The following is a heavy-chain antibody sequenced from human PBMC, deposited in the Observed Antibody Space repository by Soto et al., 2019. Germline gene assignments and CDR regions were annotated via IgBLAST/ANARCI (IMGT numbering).Heavy chain of an antibody. CDR2: TYYRSKWYN. D-gene: IGHD6-19*01. CDR1: GDSVSSNSAA. V-gene: IGHV6-1*01. CDR3: ARDRGSSSGWLNNWFDP. Sequence: SQTLSLTCAISGDSVSSNSAAWNWIRQSPSRGLEWLGRTYYRSKWYNDYAVSVKRRITINPDTSKNQFSLQLNSVTPEDTAVYYCARDRGSSSGWLNNWFDPWGQGTLVSVS. J-gene: IGHJ5*02.